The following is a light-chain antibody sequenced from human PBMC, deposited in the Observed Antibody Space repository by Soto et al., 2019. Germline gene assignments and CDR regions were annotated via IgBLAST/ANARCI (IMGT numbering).Light chain of an antibody. CDR3: SSFADSNNFV. CDR1: SSNIGNNY. Sequence: QSVLTQPPSVSAAPGQKVTISCSGSSSNIGNNYVSWYQQLPGTAPKLLIYDSNKRPSGIPDRFSGSKSGTSATLDITGLQTGDEADYYCSSFADSNNFVFGTGTKLTVL. J-gene: IGLJ1*01. V-gene: IGLV1-51*01. CDR2: DSN.